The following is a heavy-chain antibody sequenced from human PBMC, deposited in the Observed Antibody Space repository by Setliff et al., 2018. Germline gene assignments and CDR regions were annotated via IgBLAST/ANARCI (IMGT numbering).Heavy chain of an antibody. V-gene: IGHV4-30-4*08. J-gene: IGHJ4*02. CDR2: IHSSGGT. CDR3: ARESRYYYDNLGTLDY. CDR1: GGSISSGDYY. Sequence: KPSETLSLTCTVSGGSISSGDYYWSWIRQPPGKGLEWIGYIHSSGGTYYNPSLKSRVSISVDTSKNQFSLKLSSVTAADTAVYYCARESRYYYDNLGTLDYWGQGTLVTVSS. D-gene: IGHD3-22*01.